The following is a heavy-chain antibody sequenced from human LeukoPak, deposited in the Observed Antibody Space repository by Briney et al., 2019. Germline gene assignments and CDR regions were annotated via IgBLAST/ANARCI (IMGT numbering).Heavy chain of an antibody. J-gene: IGHJ6*02. V-gene: IGHV1-69*13. CDR2: IIPIFGTA. CDR1: GGTFSSYA. CDR3: ARKLGNTYYLGMDV. D-gene: IGHD7-27*01. Sequence: ASVKVSCKASGGTFSSYAISWVRQAPGQGLEWMGGIIPIFGTANYAQKFQGRVTITADESTSTDYMELSSLRSEDTAVYYCARKLGNTYYLGMDVWGQGTPATVSS.